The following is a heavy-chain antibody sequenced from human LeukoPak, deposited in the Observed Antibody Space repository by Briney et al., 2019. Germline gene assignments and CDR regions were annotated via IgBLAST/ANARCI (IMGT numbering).Heavy chain of an antibody. D-gene: IGHD6-13*01. CDR3: ARQPGIAAELDY. V-gene: IGHV4-59*08. Sequence: SETLSLTCTVSGGSISSYYWSWIRQPPGKGLEWIGYIYYSGSTNYNPSLKSRVTISVDTSKNQFSLKLGSVTAADTAVYYCARQPGIAAELDYWGQGTLVTVSS. CDR2: IYYSGST. J-gene: IGHJ4*02. CDR1: GGSISSYY.